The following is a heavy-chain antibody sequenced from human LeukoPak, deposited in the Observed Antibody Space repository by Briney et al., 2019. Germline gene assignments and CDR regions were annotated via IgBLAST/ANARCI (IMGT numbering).Heavy chain of an antibody. V-gene: IGHV4-39*01. D-gene: IGHD2-2*01. CDR2: IYYSGST. CDR3: ARRWVDIVVVPAANWFDP. J-gene: IGHJ5*02. CDR1: GGSISSSSYY. Sequence: SETLSPTCTVSGGSISSSSYYWGWIRQPPGKGLEWIGSIYYSGSTYYNPSLKSRVTISVDTSKNQFSLKLSSVTAADTAVYYCARRWVDIVVVPAANWFDPWGQGTLVTVSS.